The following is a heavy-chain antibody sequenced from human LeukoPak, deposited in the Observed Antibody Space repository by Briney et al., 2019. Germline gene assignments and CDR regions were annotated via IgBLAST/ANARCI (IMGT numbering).Heavy chain of an antibody. J-gene: IGHJ4*02. D-gene: IGHD2-21*02. Sequence: ASVKVSCKASGYTFTGYYMHWVRQAPGQGLEWMGWINPNSGGTNYAQKFQGRVTMTRDTSISTAYMELSRLRSDDTAVYYCARKRYCGGDCYSHFDYWGQGTLVTVS. V-gene: IGHV1-2*02. CDR2: INPNSGGT. CDR1: GYTFTGYY. CDR3: ARKRYCGGDCYSHFDY.